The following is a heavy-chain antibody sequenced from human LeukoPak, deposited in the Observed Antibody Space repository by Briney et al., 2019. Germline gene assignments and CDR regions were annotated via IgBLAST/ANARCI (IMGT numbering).Heavy chain of an antibody. D-gene: IGHD6-13*01. Sequence: GESLQISCQGSGYSFTSYWIGWARQMPGKGLEWMGIIYPGDSDTRYSPSFQGQVTISADKSISTAYLQWSSLKASDTAMYYCARGSGEYSSSWYMGYWGQGTLVTVSS. CDR1: GYSFTSYW. CDR3: ARGSGEYSSSWYMGY. J-gene: IGHJ4*02. CDR2: IYPGDSDT. V-gene: IGHV5-51*01.